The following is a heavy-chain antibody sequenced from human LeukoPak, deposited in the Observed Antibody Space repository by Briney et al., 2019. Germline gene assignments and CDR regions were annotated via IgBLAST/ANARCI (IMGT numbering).Heavy chain of an antibody. Sequence: SVKVSFKASAYTFITYGITWVRQAPGQGLEWMGGIIPIFGTANYAQKFQGRVTITTDESTSTAYMELSSLRSEDTAVYYCARLILFRAFDIWGQGTMVTVSS. CDR2: IIPIFGTA. CDR3: ARLILFRAFDI. V-gene: IGHV1-69*05. J-gene: IGHJ3*02. CDR1: AYTFITYG. D-gene: IGHD3-10*01.